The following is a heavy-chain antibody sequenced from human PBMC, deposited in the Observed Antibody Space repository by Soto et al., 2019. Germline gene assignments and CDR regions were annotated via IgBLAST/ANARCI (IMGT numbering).Heavy chain of an antibody. CDR1: EFTFSNFA. V-gene: IGHV3-30*18. CDR3: AKDSGRGSADYYFDY. D-gene: IGHD3-10*01. J-gene: IGHJ4*02. CDR2: ISYDGDDK. Sequence: GGSLRLSCAASEFTFSNFAMHWVRQAPGEGLEWGAFISYDGDDKKFADSVKGRFTISRDNSKNTLFLQMNSLRPEDTAVYFCAKDSGRGSADYYFDYWGRGTLVNVSS.